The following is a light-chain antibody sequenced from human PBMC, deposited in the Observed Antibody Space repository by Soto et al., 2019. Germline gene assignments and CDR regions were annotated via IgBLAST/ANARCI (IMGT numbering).Light chain of an antibody. V-gene: IGLV2-23*01. Sequence: QSALTQPASVSGSPGQSITISCTGTTSDIGSYNLVSWYQQHPGKVPKIIFYEASKRPSGAPYRFSGSKSGNTASLTISGLQAEDEADYYCCSYAGSSTWVFGTGTKVTVL. CDR1: TSDIGSYNL. CDR3: CSYAGSSTWV. CDR2: EAS. J-gene: IGLJ1*01.